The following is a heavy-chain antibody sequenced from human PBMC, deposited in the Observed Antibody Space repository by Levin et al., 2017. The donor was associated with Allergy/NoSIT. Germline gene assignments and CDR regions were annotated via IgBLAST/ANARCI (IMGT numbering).Heavy chain of an antibody. CDR2: ISYDGSNK. D-gene: IGHD5-12*01. CDR3: AKDIVATDFDY. CDR1: GFTFSSYA. J-gene: IGHJ4*02. V-gene: IGHV3-30*04. Sequence: GESLKISCAASGFTFSSYAMHWVRQAPGKGLEWVAVISYDGSNKYYADSVKGRFTISRDNSKNTLYLQMNSLRAEDTAVYYCAKDIVATDFDYWGQGTLVTVSS.